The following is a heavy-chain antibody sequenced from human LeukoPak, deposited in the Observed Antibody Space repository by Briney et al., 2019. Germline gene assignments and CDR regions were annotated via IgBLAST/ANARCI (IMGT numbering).Heavy chain of an antibody. CDR2: ISWNSGSI. D-gene: IGHD5-18*01. J-gene: IGHJ4*02. CDR3: AKDEGIQVWTYAAVY. Sequence: SLRLSCAASGFPFGDYAMHWVRQAPGKGVEWVSGISWNSGSIGYADSVKARLTISRDNAKNSLFLRMNSLRPEDTALYYCAKDEGIQVWTYAAVYWGQGTLVTASS. V-gene: IGHV3-9*01. CDR1: GFPFGDYA.